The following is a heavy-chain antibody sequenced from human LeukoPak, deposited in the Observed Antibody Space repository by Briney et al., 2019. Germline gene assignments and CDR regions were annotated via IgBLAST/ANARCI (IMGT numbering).Heavy chain of an antibody. CDR1: GFTFSSYA. V-gene: IGHV3-23*01. CDR2: ISGSGGST. Sequence: GGSLRLSCAASGFTFSSYAMNWVRQAPGKGLEWVSGISGSGGSTYYADSVKGRFTISRDNARNSLYLQMNSLRAEDTAVYYCARGSAYLDSWGQGTLVTVSS. CDR3: ARGSAYLDS. J-gene: IGHJ4*02.